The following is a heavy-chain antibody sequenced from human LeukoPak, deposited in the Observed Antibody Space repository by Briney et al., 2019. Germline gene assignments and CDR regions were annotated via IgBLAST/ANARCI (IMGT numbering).Heavy chain of an antibody. D-gene: IGHD3-16*01. V-gene: IGHV1-69-2*01. CDR1: GYTFTDYY. Sequence: GASVKVSCKASGYTFTDYYMHWVQQAPGKGLEWMGRVDPGDGETIYAEKFQGRVTITADTSTDTAYMELSSLRSEDTAVYYCATLITTRPYWGQGTLVTVSS. CDR3: ATLITTRPY. J-gene: IGHJ4*02. CDR2: VDPGDGET.